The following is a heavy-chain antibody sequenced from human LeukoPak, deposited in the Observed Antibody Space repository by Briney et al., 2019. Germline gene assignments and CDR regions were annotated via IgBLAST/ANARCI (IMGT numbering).Heavy chain of an antibody. Sequence: ASVKVSCKASGFTFSTSAVQWVRQARGQHFEWVGWIGVGSGDTNYAERFQGRITITRDMSTSTTYMELSSLRSEDTAVYYCAADHDYSLSYNSYGPLDAWGQGTLVTVSS. J-gene: IGHJ5*02. D-gene: IGHD4-11*01. V-gene: IGHV1-58*01. CDR3: AADHDYSLSYNSYGPLDA. CDR1: GFTFSTSA. CDR2: IGVGSGDT.